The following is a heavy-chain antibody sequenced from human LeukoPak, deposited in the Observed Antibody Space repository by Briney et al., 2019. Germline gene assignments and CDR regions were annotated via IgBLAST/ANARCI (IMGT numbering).Heavy chain of an antibody. CDR2: IHPGDSDT. CDR1: GYSFTSYW. V-gene: IGHV5-51*01. CDR3: ARHLSNYDSSGYYYY. D-gene: IGHD3-22*01. J-gene: IGHJ4*02. Sequence: GESLKISCKGSGYSFTSYWIGWVRQMPGKGLEWMGIIHPGDSDTRYSPSFQGQVTISVDKSISTAYLQWSSLKASDTAMYYCARHLSNYDSSGYYYYWGQGTLVTVSS.